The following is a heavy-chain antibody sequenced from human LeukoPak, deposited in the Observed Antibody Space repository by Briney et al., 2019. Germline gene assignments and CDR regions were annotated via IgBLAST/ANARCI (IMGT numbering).Heavy chain of an antibody. V-gene: IGHV4-59*01. CDR2: IYYSGST. D-gene: IGHD6-13*01. Sequence: PSETLSLTCTVSGGSISSYYWSWIRQPPGQGLEWIGYIYYSGSTNYNPSLKSRVTISVDTSKNQFSLKLSSVSAADTAVYYCASQSSSWYGAAYYYYMDVWGKGTTVTVSS. J-gene: IGHJ6*03. CDR1: GGSISSYY. CDR3: ASQSSSWYGAAYYYYMDV.